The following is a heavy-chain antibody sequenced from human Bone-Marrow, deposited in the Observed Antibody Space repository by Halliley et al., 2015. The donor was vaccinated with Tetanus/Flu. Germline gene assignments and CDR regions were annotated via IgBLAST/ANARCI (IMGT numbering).Heavy chain of an antibody. Sequence: SLRLSCAASGFTFSSHAMNWVRQAPGKGLEWVSYVSSGSGTIYHAESVQGRFTIVRDNAKNSLYLQMNSLRVEDTAVYYCGRGGVAVGGTSFDYWGQGTLVTVSS. J-gene: IGHJ4*02. CDR1: GFTFSSHA. CDR2: VSSGSGTI. CDR3: GRGGVAVGGTSFDY. D-gene: IGHD6-19*01. V-gene: IGHV3-48*03.